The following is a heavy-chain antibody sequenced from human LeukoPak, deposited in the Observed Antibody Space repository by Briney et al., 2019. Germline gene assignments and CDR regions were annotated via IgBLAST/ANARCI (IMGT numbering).Heavy chain of an antibody. D-gene: IGHD4-17*01. V-gene: IGHV3-30*18. CDR2: ISDDGRNK. CDR3: AKRPSDYGDYVTYFDY. J-gene: IGHJ4*02. CDR1: GFSFISYG. Sequence: GGSLRLSCAASGFSFISYGMHWVRQAPGKGLEWVGVISDDGRNKKYADSVKGRFTIYRDNSKDTLYLQMNSLRDEDTAVYYCAKRPSDYGDYVTYFDYWGQGTLVTVSS.